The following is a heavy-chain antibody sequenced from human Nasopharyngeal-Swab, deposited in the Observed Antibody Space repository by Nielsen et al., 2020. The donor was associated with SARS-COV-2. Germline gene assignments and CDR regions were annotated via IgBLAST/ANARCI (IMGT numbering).Heavy chain of an antibody. D-gene: IGHD5-12*01. Sequence: WIRQPPGKGLEWIGSIYYSGSTYYNPSLKSRVTISVDTSKTHFSLKLSSVTSSDTAVYYCARQETGGYQYYFDYWGQGTLVTVSS. CDR3: ARQETGGYQYYFDY. V-gene: IGHV4-39*01. CDR2: IYYSGST. J-gene: IGHJ4*02.